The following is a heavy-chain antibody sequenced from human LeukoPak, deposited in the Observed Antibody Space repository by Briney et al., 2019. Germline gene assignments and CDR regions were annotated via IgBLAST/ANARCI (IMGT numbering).Heavy chain of an antibody. CDR2: ISSSSSYI. CDR3: AREDIVVVPAAMWTYGMDV. D-gene: IGHD2-2*01. J-gene: IGHJ6*02. Sequence: GGSLRLSCAASGFTFSSYSMTWVRQAPGKGLEWVSSISSSSSYIYYADSVKGRFTISRDNAKNSLYLQMNSLRAEDTAVYYCAREDIVVVPAAMWTYGMDVWGQGTTVTVSS. V-gene: IGHV3-21*01. CDR1: GFTFSSYS.